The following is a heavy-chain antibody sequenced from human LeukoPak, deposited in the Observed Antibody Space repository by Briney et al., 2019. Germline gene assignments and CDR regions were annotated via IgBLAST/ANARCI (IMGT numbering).Heavy chain of an antibody. D-gene: IGHD2-2*01. CDR1: GFTFSSYG. CDR2: IRYDGSNK. J-gene: IGHJ6*03. CDR3: AKATTWGVVRKYYYYYMDA. V-gene: IGHV3-30*02. Sequence: GGSLRLSCAASGFTFSSYGMHWVRQAPGKGLEWVAFIRYDGSNKYYADSVKGRFTISRDNSKNTLYLQMNSLRAEDTAVYYCAKATTWGVVRKYYYYYMDAWGKGTTVTVSS.